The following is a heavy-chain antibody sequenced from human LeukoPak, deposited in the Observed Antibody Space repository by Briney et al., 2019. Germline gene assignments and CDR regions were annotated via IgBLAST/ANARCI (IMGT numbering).Heavy chain of an antibody. Sequence: SETLSLTCTVSGGSISSSSYYWGWIRQPPGKGLEWIGSIYYSGSTYYNPSLKSRVTISVDTSKNQFSLKLSSVTAADTAVYYCARDSSSFSFDPWGQGTLVTVSS. CDR2: IYYSGST. D-gene: IGHD6-6*01. CDR3: ARDSSSFSFDP. J-gene: IGHJ5*02. V-gene: IGHV4-39*07. CDR1: GGSISSSSYY.